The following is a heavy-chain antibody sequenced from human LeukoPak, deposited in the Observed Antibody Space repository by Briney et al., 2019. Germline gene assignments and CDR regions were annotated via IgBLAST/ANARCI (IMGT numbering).Heavy chain of an antibody. D-gene: IGHD6-19*01. CDR2: ISYDGSNK. CDR3: AKWEWLVGVDY. Sequence: PGGSLRLSCAASGFTFSSYGMHWVRQAPGKGLEWVAVISYDGSNKYYADSVRGRFTISRDNSKNTLYLQMNSLRAEDTAVYYCAKWEWLVGVDYWGQGTLVTVSS. J-gene: IGHJ4*02. CDR1: GFTFSSYG. V-gene: IGHV3-30*18.